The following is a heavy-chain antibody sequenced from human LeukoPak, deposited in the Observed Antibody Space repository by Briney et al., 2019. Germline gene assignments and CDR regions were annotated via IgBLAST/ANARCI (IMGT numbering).Heavy chain of an antibody. CDR3: TRDQYFDWLSMGGY. V-gene: IGHV1-18*01. Sequence: ASVKVSCKASGYTFTSYGISWVRQAPGQGLEWMGWISPNNGNTNYAQKIQGRVTMTTDTSTTTAYMELRSLTSDDTAVYYCTRDQYFDWLSMGGYWGQGTLVTVSS. CDR1: GYTFTSYG. J-gene: IGHJ4*02. D-gene: IGHD3-9*01. CDR2: ISPNNGNT.